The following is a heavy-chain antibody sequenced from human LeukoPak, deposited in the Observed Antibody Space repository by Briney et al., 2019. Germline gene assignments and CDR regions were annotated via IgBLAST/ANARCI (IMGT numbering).Heavy chain of an antibody. V-gene: IGHV4-4*07. J-gene: IGHJ6*03. CDR3: ARDSQSGQLVLSDSYYYMDV. CDR2: IYTSGST. Sequence: SETLSLTCTVSGGSISSYYWSWIRQPAGKGLEWIGRIYTSGSTNYNPSLKSRVTMSVDTSKNQFSLKLSSVTAADTAVYYCARDSQSGQLVLSDSYYYMDVWGKGTTVTISS. CDR1: GGSISSYY. D-gene: IGHD6-13*01.